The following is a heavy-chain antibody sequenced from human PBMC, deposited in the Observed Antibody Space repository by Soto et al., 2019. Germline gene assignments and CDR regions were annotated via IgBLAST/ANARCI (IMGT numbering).Heavy chain of an antibody. CDR1: GGSISSSY. Sequence: SETLSLTCSVSGGSISSSYWSWIRQPPGKGLEWIGYISYSGSTTYNPSLKSRITLSVDTSKNQFSLRVSSVTAADTAVYYCARGHRAMKYYYYYGMDVWGQGTTVTVS. D-gene: IGHD5-18*01. J-gene: IGHJ6*02. V-gene: IGHV4-59*01. CDR3: ARGHRAMKYYYYYGMDV. CDR2: ISYSGST.